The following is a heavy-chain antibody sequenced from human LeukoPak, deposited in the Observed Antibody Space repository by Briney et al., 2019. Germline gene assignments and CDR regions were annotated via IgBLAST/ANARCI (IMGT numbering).Heavy chain of an antibody. CDR1: GYNFPYYW. D-gene: IGHD5-18*01. Sequence: GESLKISCKGSGYNFPYYWNGWVRQMPWTGLEWMGIIYPGASDTRFSPYFQGQVTVSADMPITTAYQRWNSLKASDTAMYYCARAEGYTAHFDSGGQRTLVTVST. CDR3: ARAEGYTAHFDS. CDR2: IYPGASDT. V-gene: IGHV5-51*04. J-gene: IGHJ4*02.